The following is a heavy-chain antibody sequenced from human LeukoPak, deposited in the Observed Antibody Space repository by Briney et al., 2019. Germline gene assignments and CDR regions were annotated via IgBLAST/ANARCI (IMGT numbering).Heavy chain of an antibody. CDR3: ARDPGPRVPPGSYSDY. D-gene: IGHD1-26*01. V-gene: IGHV3-7*01. J-gene: IGHJ4*02. CDR2: INQDGSEK. Sequence: PGGSLRLSCAASGFTFSAYSMSWVRQAPGKGLEWVANINQDGSEKYYVGSVKGRFTISRDNAKNSLYLQMNSLRAEDTAVYYCARDPGPRVPPGSYSDYWGQGTLVTVSS. CDR1: GFTFSAYS.